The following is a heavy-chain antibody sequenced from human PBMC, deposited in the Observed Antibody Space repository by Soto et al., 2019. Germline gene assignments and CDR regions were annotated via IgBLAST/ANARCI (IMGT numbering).Heavy chain of an antibody. CDR3: AKTTVTTIDAFDI. J-gene: IGHJ3*02. V-gene: IGHV4-28*01. CDR1: GYSISSSNW. D-gene: IGHD4-17*01. Sequence: SETLSLTCAVSGYSISSSNWWGWIRQPPGKGLEWIGYIYYSGSTYYNPSLKSRVTMSVDTPKNQFSLKLSSVTAVDTAVYYCAKTTVTTIDAFDIWGQGTMVTVSS. CDR2: IYYSGST.